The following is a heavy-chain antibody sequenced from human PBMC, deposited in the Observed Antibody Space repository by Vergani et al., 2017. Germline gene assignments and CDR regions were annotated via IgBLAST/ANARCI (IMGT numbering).Heavy chain of an antibody. CDR1: GFTLSNYD. Sequence: QVQLVESGGGVVQRGGSLRLSCATSGFTLSNYDMQWIRQGPGKGLEFVAFIQFDGSNQYYAHSVKGRLTLSRDFTKNTLYLQMNSLRTDDTATYYCAKHFRGWGIDYGGQGTQVIVSS. CDR3: AKHFRGWGIDY. J-gene: IGHJ4*02. D-gene: IGHD3-16*01. CDR2: IQFDGSNQ. V-gene: IGHV3-30*02.